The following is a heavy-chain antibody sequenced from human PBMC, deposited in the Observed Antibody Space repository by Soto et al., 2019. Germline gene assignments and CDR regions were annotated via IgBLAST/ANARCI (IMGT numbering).Heavy chain of an antibody. CDR1: GYTFTGYY. Sequence: ASVKVSCKASGYTFTGYYMHWVRQAPGQGLEWMGWINPNSGGTNYAQKFQGWVTMTRDTSIGTAYMELSRLRSDDTAVYYCARTGIAAAIRHYYGMDVWGQGTTVTVSS. CDR3: ARTGIAAAIRHYYGMDV. J-gene: IGHJ6*02. CDR2: INPNSGGT. D-gene: IGHD6-13*01. V-gene: IGHV1-2*04.